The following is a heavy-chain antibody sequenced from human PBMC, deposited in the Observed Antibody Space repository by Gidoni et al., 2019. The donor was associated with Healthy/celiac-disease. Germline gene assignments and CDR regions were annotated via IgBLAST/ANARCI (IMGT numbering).Heavy chain of an antibody. D-gene: IGHD2-15*01. CDR2: IKSKTDGGTT. Sequence: EVQLVESGGGLVKPGGSLRLSCAASGFTFSNAWMNWVRQAPGKGLEWVGRIKSKTDGGTTDYADPVKGRFTISRDDSKNTLYLQMNSLKTEDTAVYYCTTVSIVVRTLHYGMDVWGQGTTVTVSS. J-gene: IGHJ6*02. V-gene: IGHV3-15*07. CDR3: TTVSIVVRTLHYGMDV. CDR1: GFTFSNAW.